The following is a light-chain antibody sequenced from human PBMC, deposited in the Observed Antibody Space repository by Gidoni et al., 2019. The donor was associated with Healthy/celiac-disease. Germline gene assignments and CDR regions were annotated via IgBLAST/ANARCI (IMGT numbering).Light chain of an antibody. V-gene: IGKV1-39*01. CDR2: AAS. CDR1: KSSSSY. CDR3: QQSYSTPFT. J-gene: IGKJ3*01. Sequence: DIQMTQSPSSLSASVGDRVTITCRASKSSSSYLNWYQQKPGKAPKLLIYAASRLQSGVPSRFSGSGSGTDFTLTISRLQPEDFATYYCQQSYSTPFTFGPGTKVDIK.